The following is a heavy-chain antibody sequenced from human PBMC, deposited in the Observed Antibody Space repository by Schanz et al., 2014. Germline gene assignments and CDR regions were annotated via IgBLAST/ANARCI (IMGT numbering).Heavy chain of an antibody. D-gene: IGHD2-21*01. V-gene: IGHV3-66*01. CDR3: ARDGYSVVVISPTESFDI. Sequence: EVQLVASGGGLVQPGGSLRLSCAASGFAADNYYMSCVRQAPGRGLEWVSIIFTDGRTYYADSVKGRFTISRDNSRNTLYLQMNSLRAEDTAVYYCARDGYSVVVISPTESFDIWGQGTMVTVSP. CDR2: IFTDGRT. CDR1: GFAADNYY. J-gene: IGHJ3*02.